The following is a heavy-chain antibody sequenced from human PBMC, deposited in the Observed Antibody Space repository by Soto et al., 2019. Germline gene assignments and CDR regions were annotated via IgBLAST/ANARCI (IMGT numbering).Heavy chain of an antibody. CDR1: GYSFSNYG. D-gene: IGHD6-19*01. CDR3: ARDYFQFSGSGRFDY. CDR2: ISGYNGNT. V-gene: IGHV1-18*01. Sequence: ASVKVSCKASGYSFSNYGISWVRQANRQGLECMGWISGYNGNTNYAQKCLGRVTMTTDTSTSTAYMELRSLRSDDTAVYYCARDYFQFSGSGRFDYWGQGTPVTVSS. J-gene: IGHJ4*02.